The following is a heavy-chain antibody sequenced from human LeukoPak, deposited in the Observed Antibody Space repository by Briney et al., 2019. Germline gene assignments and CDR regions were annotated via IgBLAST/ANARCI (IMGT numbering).Heavy chain of an antibody. CDR2: ISGSGGNT. V-gene: IGHV3-23*01. J-gene: IGHJ4*02. CDR1: GFTFSTDV. Sequence: GGSLRLSCAASGFTFSTDVMSWVRQAPGKGLECVSAISGSGGNTYYADSVKGRFTISRYNARNSLYLQMNSLRDEDTAVYYCARRYSSSWTFDYWGQGTLVTVSS. D-gene: IGHD6-13*01. CDR3: ARRYSSSWTFDY.